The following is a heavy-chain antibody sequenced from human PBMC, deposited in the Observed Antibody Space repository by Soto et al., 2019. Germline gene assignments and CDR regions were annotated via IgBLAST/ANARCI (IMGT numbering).Heavy chain of an antibody. J-gene: IGHJ4*02. D-gene: IGHD6-25*01. CDR3: VKVQSYGYWRTADY. Sequence: QVQLVESGGGVVQPGRSLRLSCAASGFTFSSCGMHWVRQAPGRGLEWLAVVTYGTYEEREKHYADSVKARFTISRDNSKNTVYLPMASLRVEDTAVNYCVKVQSYGYWRTADYWGQGNLITVSS. V-gene: IGHV3-30*18. CDR1: GFTFSSCG. CDR2: VTYGTYEEREK.